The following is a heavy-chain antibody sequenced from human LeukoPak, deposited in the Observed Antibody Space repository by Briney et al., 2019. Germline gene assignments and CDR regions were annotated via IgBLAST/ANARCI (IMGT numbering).Heavy chain of an antibody. J-gene: IGHJ4*02. CDR3: ASEIAAAGTFDY. Sequence: ASVKVSCKASGYTFTGYYMHWVRQAPGQGLEWMGWINPNSGGTNYAQKLQGRVTMTTDTSTSTAYMELRSLRSDDTAVYYCASEIAAAGTFDYWGQGTLVTVSS. D-gene: IGHD6-13*01. V-gene: IGHV1-2*02. CDR1: GYTFTGYY. CDR2: INPNSGGT.